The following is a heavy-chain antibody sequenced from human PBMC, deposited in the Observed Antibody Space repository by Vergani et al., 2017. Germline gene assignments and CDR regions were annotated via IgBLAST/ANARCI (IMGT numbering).Heavy chain of an antibody. CDR1: VYTFTSYY. Sequence: QVQLVQSGAEVKKPGASVKVSCKASVYTFTSYYMHWVRQAPGQGLEWMGIINPSGGSTSYAQKFQGRVTMTRDTSTSTVYMELSSLRSEDTAVYYGARDSGYCSSTSCYVGRDWFDPWGQGTLVTVSS. CDR2: INPSGGST. D-gene: IGHD2-2*03. J-gene: IGHJ5*02. V-gene: IGHV1-46*01. CDR3: ARDSGYCSSTSCYVGRDWFDP.